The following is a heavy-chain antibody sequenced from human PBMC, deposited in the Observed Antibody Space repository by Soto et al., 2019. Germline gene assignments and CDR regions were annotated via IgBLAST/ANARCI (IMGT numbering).Heavy chain of an antibody. J-gene: IGHJ5*02. D-gene: IGHD3-3*01. CDR2: IYYSGST. V-gene: IGHV4-39*01. CDR1: GGSISSSSYY. Sequence: QLQLQESGPGLVKPSETLSLTCPVSGGSISSSSYYWGWIRQPPGKGLEWIVSIYYSGSTYYNPSLKSRVTISVDTSKNQFSLKRSSVTAADTAVDYCARQSDRITSFVAVSTFDPWGKGTMVTVYS. CDR3: ARQSDRITSFVAVSTFDP.